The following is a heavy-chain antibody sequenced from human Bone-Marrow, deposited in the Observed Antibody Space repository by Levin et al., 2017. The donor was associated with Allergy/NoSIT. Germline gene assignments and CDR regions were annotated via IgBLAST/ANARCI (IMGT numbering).Heavy chain of an antibody. V-gene: IGHV7-4-1*02. CDR1: GERGRREE. CDR3: ARTPRDIVVVPAAIGYYYYYMDV. Sequence: VASVKVSCKEEGERGRREERKGGRQEEGKRLEWMGWINTNTGNPTYAQGFTGRFVFSLDTSVSTAYLQISSLKAEDTAVYYCARTPRDIVVVPAAIGYYYYYMDVWGKGTTVTVSS. D-gene: IGHD2-2*01. CDR2: INTNTGNP. J-gene: IGHJ6*03.